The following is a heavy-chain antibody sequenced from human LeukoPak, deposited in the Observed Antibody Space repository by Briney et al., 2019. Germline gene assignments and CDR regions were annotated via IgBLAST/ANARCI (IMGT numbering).Heavy chain of an antibody. CDR2: IGQDGSQK. D-gene: IGHD2-15*01. CDR3: ARDRRSGEDSNF. Sequence: PGGSLRLSCAASGFTFSRFWMSWVRQAPGKGLEWVANIGQDGSQKEYVDTMKGRFTISRDNAKNSLHLEMNSLRGEDTAVYYCARDRRSGEDSNFWGQGTLVTVSS. CDR1: GFTFSRFW. V-gene: IGHV3-7*05. J-gene: IGHJ4*02.